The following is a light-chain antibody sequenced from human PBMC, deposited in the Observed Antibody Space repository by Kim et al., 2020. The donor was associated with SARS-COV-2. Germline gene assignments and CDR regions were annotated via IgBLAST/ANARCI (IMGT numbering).Light chain of an antibody. CDR1: KLGDKY. V-gene: IGLV3-1*01. CDR3: QAWDRSTANVV. J-gene: IGLJ2*01. Sequence: SYELTQPPSVSVSPGQTASITCSGDKLGDKYACWYQQKPGQSPVLVIYQDSKRPSGIPERFSGSNSGNTATLTISGTQAMDEADYYCQAWDRSTANVVFGGGTQLTVL. CDR2: QDS.